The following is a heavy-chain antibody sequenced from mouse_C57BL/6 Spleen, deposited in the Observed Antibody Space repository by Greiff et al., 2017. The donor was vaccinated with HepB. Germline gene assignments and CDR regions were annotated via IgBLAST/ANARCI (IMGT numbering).Heavy chain of an antibody. CDR2: IDPEDGET. CDR1: GFNIKDYY. V-gene: IGHV14-2*01. CDR3: SQNYYDYVGDY. D-gene: IGHD2-4*01. J-gene: IGHJ4*01. Sequence: VQLKESGAELVKPGASVKLSCTASGFNIKDYYMHWVKQRTEQGLEWIGRIDPEDGETKSAPKFQGKATITADTSSNTAYLQLSSLTSEDTAVHYCSQNYYDYVGDYWGQGTSVTVSS.